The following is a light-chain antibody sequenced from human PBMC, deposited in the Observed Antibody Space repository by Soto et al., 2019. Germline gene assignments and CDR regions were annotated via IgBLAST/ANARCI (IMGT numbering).Light chain of an antibody. CDR1: QTVRNNY. CDR3: QQRSNWPPIT. J-gene: IGKJ5*01. Sequence: VLSQSPCTLSLSTGERATLSCRASQTVRNNYLAWYQQKPGQAPSLLIYGASTRATGIPARFSGSGSGTDFTLTISSLEPEDFAVYYCQQRSNWPPITFGQGTRLAIK. CDR2: GAS. V-gene: IGKV3-11*01.